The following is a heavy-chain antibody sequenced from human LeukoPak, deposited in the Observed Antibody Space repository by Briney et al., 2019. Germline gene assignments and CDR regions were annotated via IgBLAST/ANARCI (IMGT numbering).Heavy chain of an antibody. Sequence: GASVKDSCRASGYTFTNSDITWVRQAPGQGLEWMGRISTSNGDTNYAAKLQGRVTMTTDTSTSTVYMELGSLTFDDTAVYFCARDPYHRLGPPLDLWGQGTLVTVSS. J-gene: IGHJ5*02. CDR2: ISTSNGDT. D-gene: IGHD1-14*01. V-gene: IGHV1-18*01. CDR3: ARDPYHRLGPPLDL. CDR1: GYTFTNSD.